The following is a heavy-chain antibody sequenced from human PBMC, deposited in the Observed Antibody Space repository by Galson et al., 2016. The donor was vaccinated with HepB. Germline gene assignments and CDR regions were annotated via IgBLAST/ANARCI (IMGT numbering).Heavy chain of an antibody. CDR2: ISGSGGST. Sequence: SLRLSCAASGFTFSSYAMTWVRQAPGKGLEWVSTISGSGGSTYYADSVKGRFTISRDNSKNTVYLQMNSLRAEDTAVFYCAKGIDWLGPDAFDIWGQGTMVTVSS. D-gene: IGHD3-9*01. J-gene: IGHJ3*02. CDR3: AKGIDWLGPDAFDI. CDR1: GFTFSSYA. V-gene: IGHV3-23*01.